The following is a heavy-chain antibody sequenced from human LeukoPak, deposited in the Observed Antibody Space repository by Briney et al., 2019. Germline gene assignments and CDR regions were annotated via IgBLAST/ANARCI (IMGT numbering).Heavy chain of an antibody. CDR3: ARGWELRKYYYYGMDV. CDR1: GYTFTRYG. CDR2: ISAYNGNT. V-gene: IGHV1-18*01. J-gene: IGHJ6*02. Sequence: GASVNVSCKASGYTFTRYGISWVRQAPGQGLEWMGWISAYNGNTNNAQKLQGRVTMTTDTSTSTAYMELRSLRSDDTAVYYCARGWELRKYYYYGMDVWGQGTTVTVSS. D-gene: IGHD1-26*01.